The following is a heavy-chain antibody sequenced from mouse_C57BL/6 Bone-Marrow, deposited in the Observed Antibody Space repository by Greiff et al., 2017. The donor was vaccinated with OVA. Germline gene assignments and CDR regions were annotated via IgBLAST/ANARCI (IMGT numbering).Heavy chain of an antibody. CDR3: ARTPRGVRRGAMGY. CDR2: INPYNGGT. CDR1: GYTFTDYY. V-gene: IGHV1-19*01. D-gene: IGHD2-14*01. Sequence: EVQLQQSGPVLVKPGASVKMSCKASGYTFTDYYMNWVKQSHGKSLEWIGVINPYNGGTSYNQKFKGKATLTVDKSSSTAYMELNSLTSEDSAVYYCARTPRGVRRGAMGYWGQGTSVTVSS. J-gene: IGHJ4*01.